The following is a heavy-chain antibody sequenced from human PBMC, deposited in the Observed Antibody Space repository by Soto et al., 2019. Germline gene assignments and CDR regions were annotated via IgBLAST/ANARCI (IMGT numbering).Heavy chain of an antibody. Sequence: EVQLVESGGGLVKPGGSLRLSCAASGFTFANAWMSWVRQAPGKGLEWVGRVRSKADGGTTDYAAPVKGRFTISRDDSENTLYLQMNSLKIDDTAVYYCRRDWDYPVLWRQGTLVTVSS. J-gene: IGHJ1*01. CDR1: GFTFANAW. V-gene: IGHV3-15*01. CDR3: RRDWDYPVL. CDR2: VRSKADGGTT. D-gene: IGHD1-7*01.